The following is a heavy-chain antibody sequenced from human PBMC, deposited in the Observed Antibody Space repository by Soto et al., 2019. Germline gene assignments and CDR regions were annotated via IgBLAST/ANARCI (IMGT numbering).Heavy chain of an antibody. D-gene: IGHD3-10*01. Sequence: GASLKISCKGSAYSLTSYWIGYVRQMSGKGLEWMGIIYPGDSDTRYSPSFQRQVTISAAKSISTAYLQWSSLKASDTAMYYCARLYGTSWVDPWGEGTLVTVAS. CDR3: ARLYGTSWVDP. CDR1: AYSLTSYW. V-gene: IGHV5-51*01. J-gene: IGHJ5*02. CDR2: IYPGDSDT.